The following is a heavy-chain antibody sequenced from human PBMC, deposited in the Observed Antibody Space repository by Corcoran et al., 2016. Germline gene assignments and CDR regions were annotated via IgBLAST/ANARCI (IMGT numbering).Heavy chain of an antibody. V-gene: IGHV3-30*18. Sequence: QVQLVESGGGVVQPGRSLRLSCAASGFTFSSYGMHWVRQAPGKGLEWVSIISYDGSNKYYADSVKGRFTISRDNSKNPLYLQMNSLRAEDTAVYYCAKSTAWRVRGGMDYFDYWGQGTLVTVSS. J-gene: IGHJ4*02. CDR3: AKSTAWRVRGGMDYFDY. CDR2: ISYDGSNK. CDR1: GFTFSSYG. D-gene: IGHD3-16*01.